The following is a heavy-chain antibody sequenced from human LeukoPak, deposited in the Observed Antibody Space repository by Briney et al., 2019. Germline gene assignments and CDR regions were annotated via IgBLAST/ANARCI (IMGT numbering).Heavy chain of an antibody. Sequence: ASVKVSCKVSGYTLTELSMHWVRQAPGKGLEWMGGFDPEDGETIYAQKFQGRVTMTEDTSTDTAYMELSSLRSEDTAVYYCAAKPNQCQLLVFDYWGQGTLVTVSS. V-gene: IGHV1-24*01. D-gene: IGHD2-2*01. J-gene: IGHJ4*02. CDR1: GYTLTELS. CDR3: AAKPNQCQLLVFDY. CDR2: FDPEDGET.